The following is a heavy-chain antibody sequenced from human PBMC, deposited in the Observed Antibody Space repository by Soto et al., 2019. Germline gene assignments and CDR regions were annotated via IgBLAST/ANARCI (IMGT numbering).Heavy chain of an antibody. D-gene: IGHD5-12*01. J-gene: IGHJ3*02. V-gene: IGHV3-11*06. CDR2: ISSGSYYT. CDR1: GFTFSDYY. CDR3: ARDLRDGYKYADI. Sequence: QVQLVESGGGLVKPGGSLRLSCAASGFTFSDYYMHWIRQAPGKGLEWVSYISSGSYYTNYADSVKGRFTISRDNAENSLYLHMISLRVEDTAVYYCARDLRDGYKYADIWGQGTMVTVSS.